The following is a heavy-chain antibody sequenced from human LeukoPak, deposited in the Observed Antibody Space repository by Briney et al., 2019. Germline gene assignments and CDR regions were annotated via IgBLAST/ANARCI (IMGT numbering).Heavy chain of an antibody. CDR3: AKTIFLVSYGGPSYYFDY. Sequence: PGGSLRLFCAASGFTFSSYAMSWVRQAPGKGMEWVSAISGSGGSTYYADSVKGRFTIPRDSSKSRLFLQMNSLRAEDTAVYYCAKTIFLVSYGGPSYYFDYWGQGTLVTVSS. J-gene: IGHJ4*02. D-gene: IGHD4-23*01. CDR1: GFTFSSYA. V-gene: IGHV3-23*01. CDR2: ISGSGGST.